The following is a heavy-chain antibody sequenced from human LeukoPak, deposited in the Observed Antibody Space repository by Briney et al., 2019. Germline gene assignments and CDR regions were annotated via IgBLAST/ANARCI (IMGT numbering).Heavy chain of an antibody. CDR1: GGSISSSSYY. Sequence: PSETLSLTCTVSGGSISSSSYYWGWIRQPPGKGLEWIGSIYYSGSTYYNPSLKSRVTISVDTSKNQFSLKLSSVTAADTAVYYCAARLDYYDSSGYPPWGPGTLVTVSS. CDR3: AARLDYYDSSGYPP. J-gene: IGHJ5*02. CDR2: IYYSGST. D-gene: IGHD3-22*01. V-gene: IGHV4-39*01.